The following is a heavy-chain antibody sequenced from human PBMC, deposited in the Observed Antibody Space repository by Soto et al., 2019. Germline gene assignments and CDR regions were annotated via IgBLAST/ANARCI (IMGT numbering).Heavy chain of an antibody. CDR1: GFSLSTSGVG. CDR3: AQSARYYDFWSGYQAWFDH. J-gene: IGHJ5*02. CDR2: IYWNDDK. V-gene: IGHV2-5*01. Sequence: QITLKESGPTLVKPTQTLTLTCTFSGFSLSTSGVGVGWIRQPPGKALEWLALIYWNDDKRYSPSLKSRLTITKDPSKNQLVLTMTNMDPVDTATYYCAQSARYYDFWSGYQAWFDHWGQGTLVTVAS. D-gene: IGHD3-3*01.